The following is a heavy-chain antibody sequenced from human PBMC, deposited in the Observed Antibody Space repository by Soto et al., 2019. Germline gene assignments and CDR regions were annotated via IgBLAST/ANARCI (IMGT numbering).Heavy chain of an antibody. V-gene: IGHV1-3*01. CDR2: INAGNGNT. J-gene: IGHJ4*02. D-gene: IGHD3-16*01. CDR1: GYTFTSYA. Sequence: QVQLVQSGAEVKKPGASVKVSCKASGYTFTSYAIHWVRQAPGQRLEWMGWINAGNGNTKYSQKFQDRVTITRDTSASTAYMELRRLRYEDTAVYYCARDLGGWPDYWGQGTLVTVSS. CDR3: ARDLGGWPDY.